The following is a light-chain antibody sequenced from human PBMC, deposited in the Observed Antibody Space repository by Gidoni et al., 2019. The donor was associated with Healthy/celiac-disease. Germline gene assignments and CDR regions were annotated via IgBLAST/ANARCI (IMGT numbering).Light chain of an antibody. J-gene: IGKJ4*01. CDR2: AAS. CDR3: QQSYSTPPVT. V-gene: IGKV1-39*01. CDR1: QSISSY. Sequence: DIQMTQSPSSLSASVGDRVTITRRASQSISSYLNWYQQKPGKAPKLLIYAASSLQSGVPSRFSGSGAGTNFTLTISSRQPEDVATYYCQQSYSTPPVTFGGGTKVEIK.